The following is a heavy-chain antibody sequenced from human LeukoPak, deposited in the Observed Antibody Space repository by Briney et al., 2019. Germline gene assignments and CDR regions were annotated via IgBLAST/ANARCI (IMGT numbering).Heavy chain of an antibody. V-gene: IGHV4-34*01. Sequence: SETLSFTCAVYGGSFSGYYWSWIRQPPGKGLEWIGEINHSGSTNYNPSLKSRVTISVDTSKNQFSLKLSSVTAADTAVYYCARGRAARRGGYYFDYWGQGTLVTVSS. CDR3: ARGRAARRGGYYFDY. J-gene: IGHJ4*02. D-gene: IGHD6-6*01. CDR2: INHSGST. CDR1: GGSFSGYY.